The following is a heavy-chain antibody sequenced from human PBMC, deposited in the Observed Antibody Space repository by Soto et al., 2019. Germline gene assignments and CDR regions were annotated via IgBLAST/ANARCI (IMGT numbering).Heavy chain of an antibody. J-gene: IGHJ4*02. V-gene: IGHV1-18*01. D-gene: IGHD2-2*01. CDR3: AREGFSDTSLYGGAQ. Sequence: GASVKVSWKASGYTFTDYGISWVRQAPGQGLEWMGWITAYNGHTRYAQKFQGRVTMTTDTSTSTVYMDLRSLTSDDTATYYCAREGFSDTSLYGGAQWGQGTLVTVSS. CDR2: ITAYNGHT. CDR1: GYTFTDYG.